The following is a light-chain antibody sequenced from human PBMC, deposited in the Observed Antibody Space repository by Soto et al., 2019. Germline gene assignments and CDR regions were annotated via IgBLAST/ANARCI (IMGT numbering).Light chain of an antibody. CDR2: SAS. J-gene: IGKJ4*01. Sequence: EIVLTQSPGTLSLSPGERATLSCRASQSISSSSLAWYQQKPGQTPRLLIFSASSRATGIPDRFSGSGSETDFTLTISRLEPEDFAVYYCQQYGTSFTFGGGTKVEIK. CDR3: QQYGTSFT. V-gene: IGKV3-20*01. CDR1: QSISSSS.